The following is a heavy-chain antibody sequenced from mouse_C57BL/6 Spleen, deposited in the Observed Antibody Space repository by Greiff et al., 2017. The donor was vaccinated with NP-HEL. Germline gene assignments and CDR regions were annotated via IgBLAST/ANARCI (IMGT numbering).Heavy chain of an antibody. D-gene: IGHD2-2*01. CDR3: TMVTTGYFDY. CDR2: IDPESGDT. Sequence: VQLQQSGAELVRPGASVKLSCTASGFNIKDDYMHWVKQRPGQGLEWIGWIDPESGDTEYASKFQGKATITADTSSSTAYLQLSSLTSEDTAVYYCTMVTTGYFDYWGQGTTLTVSS. CDR1: GFNIKDDY. J-gene: IGHJ2*01. V-gene: IGHV14-4*01.